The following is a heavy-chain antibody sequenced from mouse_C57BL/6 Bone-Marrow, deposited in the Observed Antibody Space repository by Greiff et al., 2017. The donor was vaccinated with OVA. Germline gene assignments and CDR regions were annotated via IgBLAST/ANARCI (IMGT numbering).Heavy chain of an antibody. Sequence: VQRVESGAELARPGASVKLSCKASGYTFTSYGISWVKQRTGQGLEWIGEIYPRSGNTYYNEKFKGKATLTADKSSSTAYMELRSLTSEDSAVYFCARRAQVDYWGQGTTLTVSS. D-gene: IGHD3-2*02. CDR1: GYTFTSYG. CDR2: IYPRSGNT. V-gene: IGHV1-81*01. CDR3: ARRAQVDY. J-gene: IGHJ2*01.